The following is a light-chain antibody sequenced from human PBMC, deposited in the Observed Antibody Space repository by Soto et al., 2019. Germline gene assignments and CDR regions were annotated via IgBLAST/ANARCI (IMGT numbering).Light chain of an antibody. V-gene: IGKV3-15*01. CDR3: QEHLRPWT. Sequence: ENVMTQSPATVSLSPGETATLSCRASQSVSSNLAWYQQKPGQAPRLYVNGASTRATGIPVRSSGSGSETDFNLTSIELEDDDVALYYCQEHLRPWTFGQGTKVDIK. CDR2: GAS. J-gene: IGKJ1*01. CDR1: QSVSSN.